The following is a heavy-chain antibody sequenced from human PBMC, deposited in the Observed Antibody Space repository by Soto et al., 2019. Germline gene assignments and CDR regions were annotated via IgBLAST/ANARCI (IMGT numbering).Heavy chain of an antibody. CDR2: IYYSGST. CDR1: GGSISSGGYY. V-gene: IGHV4-31*03. J-gene: IGHJ4*02. D-gene: IGHD6-13*01. CDR3: ARVRYSSRSIYYFDY. Sequence: QVQLQESGPGLVKPSQTLSLTCTVSGGSISSGGYYWSWIRQHPGKGLEWIGYIYYSGSTYYNPSLKSRVTVSVDTSKNQFSLKLSSVTAADTAVYYCARVRYSSRSIYYFDYWGQGTLVTVSS.